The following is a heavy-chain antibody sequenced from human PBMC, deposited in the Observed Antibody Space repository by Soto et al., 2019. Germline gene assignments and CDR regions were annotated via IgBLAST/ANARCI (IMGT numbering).Heavy chain of an antibody. V-gene: IGHV3-74*01. D-gene: IGHD6-19*01. CDR1: GFTFSNYW. Sequence: GSLRLSCVGSGFTFSNYWMHWGRQAPGKGLEWVSRVKSHGSSTSYADSVKGRFTISRDNAKNTLYLQMNSLRAEDTAVYYCAKVTCLVFSFDYWGQGTLVTVSS. CDR3: AKVTCLVFSFDY. CDR2: VKSHGSST. J-gene: IGHJ4*02.